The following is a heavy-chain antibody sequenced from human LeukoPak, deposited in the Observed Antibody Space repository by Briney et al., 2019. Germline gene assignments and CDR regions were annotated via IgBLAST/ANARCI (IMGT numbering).Heavy chain of an antibody. CDR1: GGSISSYY. D-gene: IGHD1-26*01. CDR3: ARADGTGATRAAFDI. CDR2: IYTSGST. V-gene: IGHV4-4*07. J-gene: IGHJ3*02. Sequence: PSDTLSLTCTVSGGSISSYYWSWIRQPAGKGLEWIGRIYTSGSTNYNPSLKSRVTMSVDTSKNQFSLKLSSVTAADTAVYYCARADGTGATRAAFDIWGQGTMVTVSS.